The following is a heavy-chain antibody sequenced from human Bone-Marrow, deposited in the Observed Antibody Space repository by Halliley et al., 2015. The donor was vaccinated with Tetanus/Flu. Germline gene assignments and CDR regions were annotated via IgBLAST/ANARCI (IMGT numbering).Heavy chain of an antibody. CDR3: ARDHFYDFWSGQEL. Sequence: WVSIFYSAGSTYYADSVKGRFPVSRDNSKNTIYLQMNDLRVEDTAIYYCARDHFYDFWSGQELWGQGIQVTVSS. CDR2: FYSAGST. J-gene: IGHJ4*02. V-gene: IGHV3-53*01. D-gene: IGHD3-3*01.